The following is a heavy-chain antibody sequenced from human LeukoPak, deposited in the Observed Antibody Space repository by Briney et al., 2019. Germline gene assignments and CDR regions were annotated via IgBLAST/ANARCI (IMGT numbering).Heavy chain of an antibody. CDR1: GFTFSSYA. CDR2: ISGSGGST. Sequence: GGSLRLSCAASGFTFSSYAMSWVRQAPGKGLEWVSAISGSGGSTYYADSVKGRFTTSRDNSKNTLYLQMNSLRAEDTAVYYCAKDLSWNPLYYFDYWGQGTLVTVSS. CDR3: AKDLSWNPLYYFDY. D-gene: IGHD1-1*01. J-gene: IGHJ4*02. V-gene: IGHV3-23*01.